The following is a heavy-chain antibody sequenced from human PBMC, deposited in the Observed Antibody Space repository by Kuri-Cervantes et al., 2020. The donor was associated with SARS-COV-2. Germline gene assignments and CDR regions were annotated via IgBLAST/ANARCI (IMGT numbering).Heavy chain of an antibody. V-gene: IGHV3-48*01. D-gene: IGHD1-26*01. CDR3: ARGGRYYFDY. Sequence: GGSLRLSCVTSGFNFNSFWMSWVRQAPGKGLEWVSYISGSGFSIYYADSLKGRFTISRDNAKNSLYLQMNSLTAEDTAVYYCARGGRYYFDYWGQGSLVTVSS. CDR2: ISGSGFSI. J-gene: IGHJ4*02. CDR1: GFNFNSFW.